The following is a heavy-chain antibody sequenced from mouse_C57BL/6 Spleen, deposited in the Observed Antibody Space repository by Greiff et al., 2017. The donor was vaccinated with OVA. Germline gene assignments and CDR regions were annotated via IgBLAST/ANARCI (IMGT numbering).Heavy chain of an antibody. V-gene: IGHV2-9-1*01. CDR1: GFSLTSYA. CDR3: ASLYYDYDGYAMDY. CDR2: IWTGGGT. D-gene: IGHD2-4*01. Sequence: VQGVESGPGLVAPSQSLSITCTVSGFSLTSYAISWVRQPPGKGLEWLGVIWTGGGTNYNSALKSRLSISKDNSKSQVFLKMNSLQTDDTARYYCASLYYDYDGYAMDYWGQGTSVTVSS. J-gene: IGHJ4*01.